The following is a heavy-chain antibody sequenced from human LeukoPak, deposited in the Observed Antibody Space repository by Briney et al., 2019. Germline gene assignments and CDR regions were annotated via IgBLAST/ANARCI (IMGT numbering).Heavy chain of an antibody. CDR2: ISGSGGTT. CDR1: GFTFNNYV. J-gene: IGHJ4*02. Sequence: PGGSLRLSCAASGFTFNNYVMSWVRQAPGKGLEWVSAISGSGGTTYYADSVKGRFTFSRDNSKNMVYLQMNSLRVEDTAVYYCARTREQWQVLDYWGQGTLVTVSS. CDR3: ARTREQWQVLDY. D-gene: IGHD6-19*01. V-gene: IGHV3-23*01.